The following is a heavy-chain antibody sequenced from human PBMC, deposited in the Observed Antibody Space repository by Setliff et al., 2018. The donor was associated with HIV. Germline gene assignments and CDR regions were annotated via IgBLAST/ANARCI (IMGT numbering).Heavy chain of an antibody. D-gene: IGHD3-3*01. CDR2: IHSSGTA. V-gene: IGHV4-39*01. CDR1: GGSFSSTTYS. CDR3: ARHKTNYDFYAFDV. J-gene: IGHJ3*01. Sequence: SETLSLTCTVSGGSFSSTTYSWGWIRQPPGMGLEWIGSIHSSGTADYNPSLKSRVAMSVDTSRSQFSLKLRYVTAADTAVYYCARHKTNYDFYAFDVWGHGTMVTV.